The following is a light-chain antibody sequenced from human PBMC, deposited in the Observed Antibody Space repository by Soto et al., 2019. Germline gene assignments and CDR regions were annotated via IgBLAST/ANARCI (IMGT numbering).Light chain of an antibody. CDR3: VEATLLPHA. CDR2: KIS. CDR1: QSLAHSDGSTY. V-gene: IGKV2-24*01. Sequence: VLTQTPLSSPVALGQPASISCKSSQSLAHSDGSTYLSWLHQRPGQPPRLLIYKISNRFSGVPDRFSGSGAGTDFTLKISKVEAEDVGDYYCVEATLLPHAFGQGTTLEIK. J-gene: IGKJ1*01.